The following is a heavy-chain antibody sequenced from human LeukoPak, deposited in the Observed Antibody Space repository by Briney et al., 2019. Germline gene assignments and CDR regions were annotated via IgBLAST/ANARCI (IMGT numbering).Heavy chain of an antibody. V-gene: IGHV3-48*03. CDR2: ISSSGSSI. Sequence: PGGSLRLSCTASGFTFSSHEMNWVRRAPGKGLEWVSYISSSGSSIYYADSVKGRFTISRDNAKNSLYLQMDSVRAEDTAAYYCARGGYCGSTLWYVFNAFDMWGQGTMVTVSS. CDR1: GFTFSSHE. D-gene: IGHD2-2*01. J-gene: IGHJ3*02. CDR3: ARGGYCGSTLWYVFNAFDM.